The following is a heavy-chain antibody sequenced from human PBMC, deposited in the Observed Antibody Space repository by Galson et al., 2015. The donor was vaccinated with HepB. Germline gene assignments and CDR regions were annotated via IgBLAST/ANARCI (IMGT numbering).Heavy chain of an antibody. CDR2: IYPGDSDT. Sequence: QSGAEVKKPGESLKISCKGSGYSFTSYWIGWVRQMPGKGLEWMGIIYPGDSDTRYSPSFQGQVTISADKSISTAYLQWSSLKASDTAMYYCARQTPVEYCSSTSCYTELYYFDYWGQGTLVTVSS. V-gene: IGHV5-51*01. D-gene: IGHD2-2*02. CDR1: GYSFTSYW. CDR3: ARQTPVEYCSSTSCYTELYYFDY. J-gene: IGHJ4*02.